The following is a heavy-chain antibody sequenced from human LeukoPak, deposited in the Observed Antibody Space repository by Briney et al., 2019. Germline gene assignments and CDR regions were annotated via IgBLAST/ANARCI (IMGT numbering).Heavy chain of an antibody. CDR2: IDPSDSYT. CDR1: GSIFTSYW. CDR3: ARSIAADGTSGNWFDP. Sequence: GASLQISCKGSGSIFTSYWITWVRQLPGKGLEWMGRIDPSDSYTNYSPSFQGHVTISADKSISTAYLQWGSLKASDTAMYYCARSIAADGTSGNWFDPWGQGTLGTVSA. J-gene: IGHJ5*02. V-gene: IGHV5-10-1*01. D-gene: IGHD6-13*01.